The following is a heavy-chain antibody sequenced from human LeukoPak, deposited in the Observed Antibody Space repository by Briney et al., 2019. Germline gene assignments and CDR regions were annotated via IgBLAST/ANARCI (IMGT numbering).Heavy chain of an antibody. Sequence: QSGGSLRLSCAASGFTFSNYCVTWVRQAPGKALEWVSSISGSGDSTYYADSVKGRFTISRDNSKNTLYLQMNSLGVEDTAIYYCAKYGAPGWSGYLDYWGQGTLVTVSS. CDR2: ISGSGDST. J-gene: IGHJ4*02. V-gene: IGHV3-23*01. CDR3: AKYGAPGWSGYLDY. D-gene: IGHD4/OR15-4a*01. CDR1: GFTFSNYC.